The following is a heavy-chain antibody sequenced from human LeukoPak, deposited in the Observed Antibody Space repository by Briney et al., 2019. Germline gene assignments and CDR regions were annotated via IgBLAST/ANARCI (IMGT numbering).Heavy chain of an antibody. CDR3: VKDGMAVAGTAPLDY. D-gene: IGHD6-19*01. V-gene: IGHV3-64D*08. Sequence: GSLRLSCSASGFTFSSYAMHWVRQAPGKGLEYVSAISSSGDSTYYADSVKGRFTISRDNSKNTLYLQMSSLRPEDAAVYYCVKDGMAVAGTAPLDYWGLGILATVSS. CDR2: ISSSGDST. J-gene: IGHJ4*02. CDR1: GFTFSSYA.